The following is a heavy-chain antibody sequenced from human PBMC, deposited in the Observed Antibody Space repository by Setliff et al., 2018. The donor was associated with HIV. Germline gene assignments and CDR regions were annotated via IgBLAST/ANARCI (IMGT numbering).Heavy chain of an antibody. CDR1: GYTFTDYF. CDR3: AREYDVLTGYYISAFDI. CDR2: INPNTGDT. D-gene: IGHD3-9*01. Sequence: ASVKVSCKASGYTFTDYFIHWVRQAPGQGLEWMGRINPNTGDTNYAQKFQDRVTMTRDTSINTAYMELSRLRSDDTAVYYCAREYDVLTGYYISAFDIWGQGTMVTVSS. J-gene: IGHJ3*02. V-gene: IGHV1-2*06.